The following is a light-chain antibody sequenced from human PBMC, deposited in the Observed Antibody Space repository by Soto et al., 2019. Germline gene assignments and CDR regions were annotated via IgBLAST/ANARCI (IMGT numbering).Light chain of an antibody. V-gene: IGLV1-44*01. Sequence: QSVLTQPPSASGTPGQRVTISCSGSSSNIGSNTVNWYQQLPGTAPKLLIYSNNQRPSGVPDRFSGSKSGTSASLAISGLQSQAEADYYCAPWDDSLNGYVFGTGTKLTVL. CDR2: SNN. CDR1: SSNIGSNT. J-gene: IGLJ1*01. CDR3: APWDDSLNGYV.